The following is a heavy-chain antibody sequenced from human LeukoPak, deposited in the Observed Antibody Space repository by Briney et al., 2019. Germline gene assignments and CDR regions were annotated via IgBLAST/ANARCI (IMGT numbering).Heavy chain of an antibody. CDR2: INHSGST. Sequence: SETLSLTCAVYGESFSGYYWSWIRRPPGKGLEWIGEINHSGSTNYNPSLKSRVTISVDTSKNQFSLKLSSVTAADTAVYYCAGIAAGFNWFDPWGQGTLVTVSS. CDR1: GESFSGYY. J-gene: IGHJ5*02. D-gene: IGHD6-13*01. CDR3: AGIAAGFNWFDP. V-gene: IGHV4-34*01.